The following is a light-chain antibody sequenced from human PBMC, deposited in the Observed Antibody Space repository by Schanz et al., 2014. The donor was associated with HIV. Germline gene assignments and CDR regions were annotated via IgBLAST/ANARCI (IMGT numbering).Light chain of an antibody. J-gene: IGKJ2*01. V-gene: IGKV1-5*03. CDR1: QSIGDS. CDR2: KAS. Sequence: DIQMTQSPATLSASVGDRVTITCRASQSIGDSLAWLQQKPGRAPKVLIYKASTLETGVPSRFSGSGSGTSFTLTITSLQPDDFATYYCQQCVTYPYTFGQGTKLDIK. CDR3: QQCVTYPYT.